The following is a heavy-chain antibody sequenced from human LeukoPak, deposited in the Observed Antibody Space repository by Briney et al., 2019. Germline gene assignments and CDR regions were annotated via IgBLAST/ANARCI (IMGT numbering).Heavy chain of an antibody. CDR2: IWYDGTNK. Sequence: GGSLRLSCAASGFTFSSFGMHWVRQAPGKGLEWVAVIWYDGTNKYYADSVKGRFTISRDNSKNTLYLQMSSLRAEDTALYYCTKGGSSDLWGHCDCWGQGTLVTVSS. J-gene: IGHJ4*02. CDR1: GFTFSSFG. D-gene: IGHD2-15*01. CDR3: TKGGSSDLWGHCDC. V-gene: IGHV3-33*06.